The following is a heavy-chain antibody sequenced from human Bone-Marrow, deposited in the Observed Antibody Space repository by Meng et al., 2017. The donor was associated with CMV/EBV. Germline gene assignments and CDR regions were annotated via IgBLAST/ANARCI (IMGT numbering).Heavy chain of an antibody. CDR3: ARELLRMAVARGLYYYYGMDV. J-gene: IGHJ6*02. Sequence: GGSLRLSCAASGFTFSSYSMNWVRQAPGRGLEWVSYISSSSSTIYYADSVKGRFTISRDNAKNSLYLQMNSLRAEDTAVYYCARELLRMAVARGLYYYYGMDVWGQGTTVTVSS. D-gene: IGHD6-19*01. V-gene: IGHV3-48*04. CDR1: GFTFSSYS. CDR2: ISSSSSTI.